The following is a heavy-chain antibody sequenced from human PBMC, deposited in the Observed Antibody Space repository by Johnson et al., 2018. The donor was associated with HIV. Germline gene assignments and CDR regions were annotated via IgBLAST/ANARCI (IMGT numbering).Heavy chain of an antibody. CDR2: ISYDGSNK. V-gene: IGHV3-30-3*01. CDR1: GFTFSSYT. J-gene: IGHJ3*02. Sequence: VQLVESGGGVVQPGRSLRLSCVASGFTFSSYTMHWVRQAPGKGLEWVAVISYDGSNKYYVDSVKGRFTISRDNSKNTLYLQITNLRADDTAVFYCATVGRLTATAQSAFDIWGQGTMVMVSS. D-gene: IGHD1-7*01. CDR3: ATVGRLTATAQSAFDI.